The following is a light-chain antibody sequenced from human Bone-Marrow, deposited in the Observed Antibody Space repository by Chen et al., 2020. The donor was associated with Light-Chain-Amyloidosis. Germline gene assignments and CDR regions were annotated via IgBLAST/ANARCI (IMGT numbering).Light chain of an antibody. J-gene: IGLJ1*01. CDR1: SSNIGINY. V-gene: IGLV1-47*01. Sequence: QSVLTQPPSASGTPGQRVTISCSGASSNIGINYVYWYQHFPGAAPNLLSHRNNQRPSGVPGRFSAWQSGTSAFLAISGLQAEEGADYYCAAWDGRVGGCFFGSVTKLIFL. CDR2: RNN. CDR3: AAWDGRVGGCF.